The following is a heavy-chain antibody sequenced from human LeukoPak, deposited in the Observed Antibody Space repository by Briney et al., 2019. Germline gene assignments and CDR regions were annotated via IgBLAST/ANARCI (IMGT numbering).Heavy chain of an antibody. V-gene: IGHV3-23*01. J-gene: IGHJ5*02. Sequence: GGSLRLSCAASGFTFSSYAMSWVRQAPGKGLEWVSGISGSGGSTYYADSAKGRFTISRDKSKNTLYLQMNSLRAEDTAIYYCAKPATVTTWYWFDPWGQGTLVTVSS. CDR3: AKPATVTTWYWFDP. CDR2: ISGSGGST. D-gene: IGHD4-17*01. CDR1: GFTFSSYA.